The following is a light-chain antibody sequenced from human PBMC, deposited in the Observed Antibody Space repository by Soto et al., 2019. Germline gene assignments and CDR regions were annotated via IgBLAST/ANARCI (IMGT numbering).Light chain of an antibody. J-gene: IGKJ1*01. CDR1: QSIRTD. Sequence: EVVMTQCPATLCVAPGGRGTLSCRASQSIRTDLAWYQQKPGQAPRLLIYGASSRATGIPDRFSGSGSGTDFTLTISRLEPEDFAVYYCQQYGTFGQGTKVDIK. CDR2: GAS. CDR3: QQYGT. V-gene: IGKV3-20*01.